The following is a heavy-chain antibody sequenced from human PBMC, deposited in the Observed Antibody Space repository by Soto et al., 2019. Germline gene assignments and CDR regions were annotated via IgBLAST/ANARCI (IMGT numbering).Heavy chain of an antibody. CDR2: ISGSGGST. D-gene: IGHD4-17*01. CDR1: GFTFSSYA. V-gene: IGHV3-23*01. CDR3: AAPKGPGGNGDHAPNWDY. J-gene: IGHJ4*02. Sequence: QLLESGGGLVQPGGSLRLSCAASGFTFSSYAMSWVRQAPGKGLEWVSAISGSGGSTYYADSVKGRFTISRDNSKNTLYLQMNSLRAEDTAVYYCAAPKGPGGNGDHAPNWDYWGQGTLVTVSS.